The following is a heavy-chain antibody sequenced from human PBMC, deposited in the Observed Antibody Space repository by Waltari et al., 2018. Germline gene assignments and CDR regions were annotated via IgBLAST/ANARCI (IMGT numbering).Heavy chain of an antibody. Sequence: EVQLVESGGNLVKAGGSLRLSCEVSGFTFGKIWRSWGRRGPGEGVGWVGRIKRKNDGGTTDYAAPVGGRFTISRDDSKNMFYLEMDSLKTEDTAVYYCAGGPGTYWSGLLDYWGQGTLVTVSS. J-gene: IGHJ4*02. D-gene: IGHD3-3*01. CDR3: AGGPGTYWSGLLDY. CDR2: IKRKNDGGTT. CDR1: GFTFGKIW. V-gene: IGHV3-15*01.